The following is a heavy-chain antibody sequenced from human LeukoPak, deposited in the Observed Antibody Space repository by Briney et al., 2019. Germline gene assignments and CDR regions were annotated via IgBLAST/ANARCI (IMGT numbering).Heavy chain of an antibody. CDR2: IQYDGSNE. CDR1: GFTFSSYG. D-gene: IGHD5-18*01. J-gene: IGHJ4*02. V-gene: IGHV3-30*02. Sequence: GGSLRLSCAASGFTFSSYGMHWVRQPPGKGLEWVAYIQYDGSNEQYADSVKGRFSISRDSSKNILYLQMNSLRAEDTAVYYCARSPGYSYGADFDYWGQGTLVTVSS. CDR3: ARSPGYSYGADFDY.